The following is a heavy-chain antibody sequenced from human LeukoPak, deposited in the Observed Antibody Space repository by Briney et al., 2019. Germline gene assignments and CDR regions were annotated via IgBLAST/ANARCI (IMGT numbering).Heavy chain of an antibody. CDR1: GFTFSSYA. CDR3: AKVTRSYYYDSSGYVDY. V-gene: IGHV3-23*01. J-gene: IGHJ4*02. Sequence: GGSLRLSCAASGFTFSSYAMSWVRQALGKGLEWVSAISGSGGSTYYADSVKGRFTISRDNSKNTLYLQMNSLRAEDTAVYYCAKVTRSYYYDSSGYVDYWGQGTLVTVSS. CDR2: ISGSGGST. D-gene: IGHD3-22*01.